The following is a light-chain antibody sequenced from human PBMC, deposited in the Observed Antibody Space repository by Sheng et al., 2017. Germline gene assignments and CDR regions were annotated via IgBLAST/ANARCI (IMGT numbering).Light chain of an antibody. J-gene: IGLJ2*01. CDR2: EVN. CDR1: SSDIGSNKF. CDR3: SSYTIRSTQVV. Sequence: QSALTQPASVSGSPGQSITFSCTGTSSDIGSNKFVSWYQQHPGKVPRLMIYEVNKRPSGVSNRFSGSKSGNTASLTISGLQAEDEADYYCSSYTIRSTQVVFGGGTKLTVL. V-gene: IGLV2-14*02.